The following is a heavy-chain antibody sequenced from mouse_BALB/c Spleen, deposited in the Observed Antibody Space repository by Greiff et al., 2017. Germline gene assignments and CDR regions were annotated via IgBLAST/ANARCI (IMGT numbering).Heavy chain of an antibody. Sequence: QVQLQQSGAELVRPGTSVKVSCKASGYAFTNHLIEWVKQRPGQGLEWIGVINPGRGGTNYNEKFKGKATLTADKSSSTAYMQLSSLTSDDSAVYFCARLRDYGSSYFAYWGQGTLVTVSA. J-gene: IGHJ3*01. V-gene: IGHV1-54*01. CDR2: INPGRGGT. CDR1: GYAFTNHL. D-gene: IGHD1-1*01. CDR3: ARLRDYGSSYFAY.